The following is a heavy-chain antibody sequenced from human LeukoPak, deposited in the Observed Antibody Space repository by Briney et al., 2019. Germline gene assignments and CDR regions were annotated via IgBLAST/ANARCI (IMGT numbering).Heavy chain of an antibody. J-gene: IGHJ4*02. D-gene: IGHD1-7*01. CDR2: ISSSGSTI. CDR3: ATRSLATGTTFDY. CDR1: GFTFSDYY. V-gene: IGHV3-11*01. Sequence: KPGGSLRLSCAASGFTFSDYYMSWIRQAPGKGLEWVSYISSSGSTIYYADSVKGRFTISSDNAKNSLHLQMNSLRAEDTAVYYCATRSLATGTTFDYWGQGTLVTVSS.